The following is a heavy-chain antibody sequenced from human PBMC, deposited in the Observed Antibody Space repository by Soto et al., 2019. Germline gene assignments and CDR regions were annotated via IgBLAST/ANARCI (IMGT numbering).Heavy chain of an antibody. J-gene: IGHJ5*02. V-gene: IGHV1-69*01. CDR3: ARELPHPGITGP. D-gene: IGHD1-20*01. Sequence: QVQLVQSGAEVKKPGSSVKVSCKASGGTFSSYAISWVRQAPGQGLEWMGGIIPIFGTANYAQKFQGRVTITADEGTSTANMELSSLRTEDTDVYYLARELPHPGITGPWGQGTLVTVSS. CDR1: GGTFSSYA. CDR2: IIPIFGTA.